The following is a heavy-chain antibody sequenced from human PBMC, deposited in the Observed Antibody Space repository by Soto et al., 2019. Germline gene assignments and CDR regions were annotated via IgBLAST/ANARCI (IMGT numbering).Heavy chain of an antibody. J-gene: IGHJ5*02. V-gene: IGHV3-74*01. CDR3: ARDHCTTTTCYTVWFDP. CDR1: GFTFSSYW. Sequence: QPVGSLRLSCAASGFTFSSYWMHWVRQVPGKGPVWISRINSDGTSTNYADSVKGRFIISRDNAKNTLDLQMNSLRAEDTAVYYCARDHCTTTTCYTVWFDPWGQGTLVTVSS. CDR2: INSDGTST. D-gene: IGHD2-2*02.